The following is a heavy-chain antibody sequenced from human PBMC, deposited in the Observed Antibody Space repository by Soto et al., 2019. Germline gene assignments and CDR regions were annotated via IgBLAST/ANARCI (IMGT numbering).Heavy chain of an antibody. CDR1: GGSISSYY. CDR2: IYYSGST. CDR3: ARTGGWGSEIRLDY. D-gene: IGHD3-16*01. Sequence: SETLSLTCTVSGGSISSYYWSWIRQPPGKGLEWIGYIYYSGSTNYNPSLKSRVTISVDTSKNQFSLKLSSVTAADTAVYYCARTGGWGSEIRLDYWGQGTLVTVSS. V-gene: IGHV4-59*08. J-gene: IGHJ4*02.